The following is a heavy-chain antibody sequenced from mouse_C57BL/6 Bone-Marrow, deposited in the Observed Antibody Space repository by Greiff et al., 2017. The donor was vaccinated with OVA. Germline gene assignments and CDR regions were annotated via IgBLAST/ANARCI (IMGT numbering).Heavy chain of an antibody. CDR2: ISNGGGST. CDR1: GFTFSDYY. CDR3: ARLSQFAYYSNYYYAMDY. Sequence: EVKLVESGGGLVQPGGSLKLSCAASGFTFSDYYMYWVRQTPEKRLEWVAYISNGGGSTYYPDTVKGRFTISRDNAKNTLYLQMSRLKSEDTAMYYCARLSQFAYYSNYYYAMDYWGQGTSVTVSS. D-gene: IGHD2-5*01. V-gene: IGHV5-12*01. J-gene: IGHJ4*01.